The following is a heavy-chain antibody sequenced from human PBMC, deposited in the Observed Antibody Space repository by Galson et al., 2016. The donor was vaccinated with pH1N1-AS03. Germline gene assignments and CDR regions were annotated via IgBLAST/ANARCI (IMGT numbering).Heavy chain of an antibody. CDR3: ARLYDVWGGYPSFDS. D-gene: IGHD3-3*01. CDR1: GGSITTNY. J-gene: IGHJ4*02. CDR2: ISYSGFT. V-gene: IGHV4-59*01. Sequence: TLSLTCTISGGSITTNYWIWIRQPPGKGLQWIGYISYSGFTNYNPSLMSRVTISIDTSKNQFSPKMRSVAAAETALYFCARLYDVWGGYPSFDSWVQGILVTVSS.